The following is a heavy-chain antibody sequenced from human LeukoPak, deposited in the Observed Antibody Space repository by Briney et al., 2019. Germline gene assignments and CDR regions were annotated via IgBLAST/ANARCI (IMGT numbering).Heavy chain of an antibody. CDR1: GFTFSSYA. D-gene: IGHD6-25*01. J-gene: IGHJ4*02. Sequence: GGSLRLSCAASGFTFSSYAMHWVRQAPGKGLEWVAVISYDGSNKYYADSVKGRFTISRDSSKNTLYLQMNSLRAEDTAVYYCARAPGREAAKVDYWGQGTLVTVSS. CDR3: ARAPGREAAKVDY. V-gene: IGHV3-30-3*01. CDR2: ISYDGSNK.